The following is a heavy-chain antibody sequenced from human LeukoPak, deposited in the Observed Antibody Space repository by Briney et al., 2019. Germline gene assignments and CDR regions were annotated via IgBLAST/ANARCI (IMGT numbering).Heavy chain of an antibody. V-gene: IGHV1-69*05. Sequence: SVKVSCKASGGTFSSYAISWVRQAPGQGLEWMGGIIPIFGTANYAQKFQGRVTITTDESTSTAYMELSSLRSEDTAVYYCARVGIMGATFDYWGQGTLVTVSS. CDR1: GGTFSSYA. D-gene: IGHD1-26*01. CDR3: ARVGIMGATFDY. J-gene: IGHJ4*02. CDR2: IIPIFGTA.